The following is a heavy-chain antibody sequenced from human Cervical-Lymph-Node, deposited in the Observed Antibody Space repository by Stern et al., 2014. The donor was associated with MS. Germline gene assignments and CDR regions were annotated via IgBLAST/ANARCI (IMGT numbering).Heavy chain of an antibody. D-gene: IGHD5-18*01. CDR3: ARETGGYTYGDTDFFDY. V-gene: IGHV4-61*02. Sequence: QLQLQESGPGLVKPSQTLSLTCIVSGDSISSGSFYWNWIRQPAGKGLEWIGRIYSSGSTNYNPYLNSPVPISGDTHNNQFSPKVIFMPAADTAVYYCARETGGYTYGDTDFFDYWGQGALVTVSS. CDR2: IYSSGST. J-gene: IGHJ4*02. CDR1: GDSISSGSFY.